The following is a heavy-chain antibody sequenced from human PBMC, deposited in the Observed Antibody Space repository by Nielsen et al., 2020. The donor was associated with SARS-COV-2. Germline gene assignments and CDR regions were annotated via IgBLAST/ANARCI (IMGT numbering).Heavy chain of an antibody. CDR3: ARDLLIPPRGWFDS. D-gene: IGHD2-8*01. V-gene: IGHV3-30-3*01. CDR1: GFTFSSYA. CDR2: ISYDGSNK. Sequence: GESLKISCAASGFTFSSYAMHWVRQAPGKGLEWVAIISYDGSNKYYADSVKGRFTISRDNSKNTLYLQMNSLRPEDTVVYYCARDLLIPPRGWFDSWGQGTLVTVSS. J-gene: IGHJ5*01.